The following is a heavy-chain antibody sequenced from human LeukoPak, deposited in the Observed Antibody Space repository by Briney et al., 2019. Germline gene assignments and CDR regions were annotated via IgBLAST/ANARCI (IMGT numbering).Heavy chain of an antibody. CDR1: GFTFDDYA. Sequence: GGSLRLSCAASGFTFDDYAMHWVRQAPGKGLEWVSGISWNSGSIGYADSVKGRFTISRDNVKNSLFFQMNSLRAEDTAVYYCACSGRGPFDAWGQGTMVTVSS. J-gene: IGHJ3*01. V-gene: IGHV3-9*01. CDR2: ISWNSGSI. D-gene: IGHD6-19*01. CDR3: ACSGRGPFDA.